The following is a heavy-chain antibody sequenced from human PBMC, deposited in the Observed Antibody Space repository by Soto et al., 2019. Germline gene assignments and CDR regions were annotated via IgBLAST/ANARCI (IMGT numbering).Heavy chain of an antibody. Sequence: ASVKVSCKASGYTFTIYDINWVRQATGQGLEWMGWMNPNSGNTGYAQKFQGRVTMTRNTSISTAYMELSSLRSEDTAVYYCARGADIVVVPAHYYYYYMDVWGKGTTVTVSS. D-gene: IGHD2-2*01. J-gene: IGHJ6*03. CDR3: ARGADIVVVPAHYYYYYMDV. CDR2: MNPNSGNT. V-gene: IGHV1-8*01. CDR1: GYTFTIYD.